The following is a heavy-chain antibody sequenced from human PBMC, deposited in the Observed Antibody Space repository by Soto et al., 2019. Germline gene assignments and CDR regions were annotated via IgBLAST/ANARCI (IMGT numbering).Heavy chain of an antibody. V-gene: IGHV4-59*01. CDR2: IYYSGST. CDR1: GGSISSYY. J-gene: IGHJ5*02. Sequence: SETLSLTCTVSGGSISSYYWSWIRQPPGKGLEWIGYIYYSGSTNYNPSLKSRVTISVDTSKNQFSLKLSSVTAADTAVYYCASWYQLPNLDRRFDPWGQGTLVTVSS. CDR3: ASWYQLPNLDRRFDP. D-gene: IGHD2-2*01.